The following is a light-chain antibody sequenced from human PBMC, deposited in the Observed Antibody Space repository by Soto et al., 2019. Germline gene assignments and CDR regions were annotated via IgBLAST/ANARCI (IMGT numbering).Light chain of an antibody. CDR3: SSYTSSSTHV. V-gene: IGLV2-14*03. Sequence: QSVLTQPASVSGSRGQSITISCTGTSSEVGAYKFVSWYQQHPGKLPKLMIFDVSRRPSGVSDRFSGSKSGNTASLTISGLQAEDEGDYYCSSYTSSSTHVFGSGTKLPVL. CDR1: SSEVGAYKF. J-gene: IGLJ1*01. CDR2: DVS.